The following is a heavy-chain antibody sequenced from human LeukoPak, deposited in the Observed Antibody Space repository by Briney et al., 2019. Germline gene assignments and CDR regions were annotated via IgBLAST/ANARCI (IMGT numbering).Heavy chain of an antibody. V-gene: IGHV4-39*01. Sequence: PSETLSLTCTVSGGSISSSSYYWGWIRQPPGKGLEWIGSIYYSGSTYYNPSLKSRVTISVDTPKNQFSLKLSSVTAADTAVYYCARSAGIAVAGTGYMDVWGKGTTVTVSS. CDR2: IYYSGST. J-gene: IGHJ6*03. D-gene: IGHD6-19*01. CDR1: GGSISSSSYY. CDR3: ARSAGIAVAGTGYMDV.